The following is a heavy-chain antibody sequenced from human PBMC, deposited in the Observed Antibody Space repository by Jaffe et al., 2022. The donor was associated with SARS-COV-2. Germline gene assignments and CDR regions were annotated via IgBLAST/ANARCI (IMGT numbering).Heavy chain of an antibody. Sequence: QVQLVESGGGVVQPGRSLRLTCAAPGFSFRSYAMHWVRQAPGKGLEWVAVISYDGNNKYYADSVKGRFTISRDNSKSTLNLQMNSLRAEDTAVYYCAREAGGYDWSYLYYYMDVWGSGTAVTVSS. J-gene: IGHJ6*03. V-gene: IGHV3-30*04. CDR1: GFSFRSYA. CDR2: ISYDGNNK. CDR3: AREAGGYDWSYLYYYMDV. D-gene: IGHD5-12*01.